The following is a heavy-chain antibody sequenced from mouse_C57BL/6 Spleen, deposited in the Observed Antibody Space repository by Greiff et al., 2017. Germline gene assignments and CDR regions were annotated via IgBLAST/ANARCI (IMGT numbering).Heavy chain of an antibody. CDR1: GFTFSSYA. D-gene: IGHD4-1*01. Sequence: EVLGVESGGGLVKPGGSLKLSCAASGFTFSSYAMPWVRQTPEKRLEWVASISDGGSYTYYPDNVKGRFTISRDNAKNNLYLQMSHLKSEETAMYNCAKDSKLGSFDYWGQSNNLPVSS. CDR3: AKDSKLGSFDY. CDR2: ISDGGSYT. V-gene: IGHV5-4*01. J-gene: IGHJ2*01.